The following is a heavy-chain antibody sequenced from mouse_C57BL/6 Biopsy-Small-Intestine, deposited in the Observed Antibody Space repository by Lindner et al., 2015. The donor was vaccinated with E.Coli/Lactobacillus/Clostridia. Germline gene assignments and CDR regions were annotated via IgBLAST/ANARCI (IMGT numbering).Heavy chain of an antibody. CDR1: GYTFTSYG. CDR2: IYPRSGNT. V-gene: IGHV1-81*01. CDR3: ARREGNYFDY. Sequence: VQLQESGAELARPGASVKLSCKASGYTFTSYGISWVKQRTGQGLEWIGEIYPRSGNTYYNEKFKGKATLTADKSSSTAYMELRSLTSEDSAVYFCARREGNYFDYRGQGTTLTVSS. J-gene: IGHJ2*01.